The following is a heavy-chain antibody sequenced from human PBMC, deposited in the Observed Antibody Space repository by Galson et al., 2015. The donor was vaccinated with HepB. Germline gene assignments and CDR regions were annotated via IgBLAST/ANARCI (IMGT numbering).Heavy chain of an antibody. V-gene: IGHV1-18*04. Sequence: SVKVSCKASGYSFINYGITWVRQAPGQGLEWMGWISGYNDNTNYARKFQGRITMTTDTSTTISYMELRSLRPDDTAIYYCARARYNNSPPEYWGQGTLVTVSS. CDR2: ISGYNDNT. CDR3: ARARYNNSPPEY. D-gene: IGHD1-14*01. CDR1: GYSFINYG. J-gene: IGHJ4*02.